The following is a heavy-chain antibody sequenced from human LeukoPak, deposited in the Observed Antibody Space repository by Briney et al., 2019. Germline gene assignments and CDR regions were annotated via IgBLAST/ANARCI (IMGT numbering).Heavy chain of an antibody. CDR3: ARVPNGDYAGWFDP. D-gene: IGHD4-17*01. CDR2: IKQDGSEK. CDR1: GFTFSNYW. V-gene: IGHV3-7*03. Sequence: GGSLRLSCAASGFTFSNYWMSWVRQAPGKGLEWVANIKQDGSEKSYVDSMKGRFTISRDNAKNSLYLQMNSLRAEDTAVYYCARVPNGDYAGWFDPWGQGTLVTVSS. J-gene: IGHJ5*02.